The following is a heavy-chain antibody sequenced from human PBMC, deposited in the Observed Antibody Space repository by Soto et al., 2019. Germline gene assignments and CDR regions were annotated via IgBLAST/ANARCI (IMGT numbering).Heavy chain of an antibody. CDR3: ARGRYGDY. Sequence: QVHLVQSGAEVKKPGASVKVSCKASGYTFTSYGITWVRQAPGQGFEWMGWISAHNGNTDYAQKLQGRVIVTRDTSTSTAYMELRSLISDDTAVYYCARGRYGDYWGLGALVTVSS. CDR2: ISAHNGNT. CDR1: GYTFTSYG. V-gene: IGHV1-18*01. D-gene: IGHD1-1*01. J-gene: IGHJ4*02.